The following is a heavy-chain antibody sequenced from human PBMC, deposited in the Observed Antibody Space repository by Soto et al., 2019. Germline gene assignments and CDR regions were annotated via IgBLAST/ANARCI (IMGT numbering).Heavy chain of an antibody. CDR2: IIPIFGTA. V-gene: IGHV1-69*13. CDR1: GGTFSSYA. J-gene: IGHJ4*02. Sequence: GASVKVSCKASGGTFSSYAISWVRQAPGQGLEWMGGIIPIFGTANYAQKFQGRVTITADESTSTAYMELSSLRSEDTAVYYCARLFGYSGSYLPYYFDYWGQGTLVTVYS. CDR3: ARLFGYSGSYLPYYFDY. D-gene: IGHD1-26*01.